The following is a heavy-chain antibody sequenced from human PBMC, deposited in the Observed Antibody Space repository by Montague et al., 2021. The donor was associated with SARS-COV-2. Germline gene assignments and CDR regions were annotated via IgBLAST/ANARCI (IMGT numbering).Heavy chain of an antibody. J-gene: IGHJ6*02. CDR2: IIHSGST. Sequence: SETLSLTCAVYGGSFSGYYWSWIRQPPGKGLEWIGEIIHSGSTNYNPSLQSRVTISIDTYKNQFSLRLSSVTAADTAVYYCARFAYRLIFIASYYGMDVWGQGTMVTVSS. CDR3: ARFAYRLIFIASYYGMDV. CDR1: GGSFSGYY. D-gene: IGHD2-2*01. V-gene: IGHV4-34*12.